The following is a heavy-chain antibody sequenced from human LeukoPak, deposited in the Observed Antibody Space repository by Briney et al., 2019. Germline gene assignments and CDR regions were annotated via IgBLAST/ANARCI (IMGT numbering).Heavy chain of an antibody. CDR1: GYTFTGYY. CDR3: ARNHEIYSNYDWFDR. CDR2: INPNSGGT. Sequence: ASVKVSCKASGYTFTGYYMHWVRQAPGQGLEWMGWINPNSGGTNYAQKFQGRVTMTRDTSISTAYMELSRLRSDDTAVYYCARNHEIYSNYDWFDRWGQGTLVTVSS. D-gene: IGHD4-11*01. V-gene: IGHV1-2*02. J-gene: IGHJ5*02.